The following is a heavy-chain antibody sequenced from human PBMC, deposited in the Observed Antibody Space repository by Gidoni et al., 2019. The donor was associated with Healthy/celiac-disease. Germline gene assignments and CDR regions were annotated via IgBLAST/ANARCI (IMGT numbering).Heavy chain of an antibody. V-gene: IGHV4-59*08. CDR3: ARHINAATYYYDSSGEGPFDY. CDR2: IYYSGST. D-gene: IGHD3-22*01. Sequence: QVQLQESGPGLGKPSETLSLTCTVSGGSISSYYWSWIRQPPGKGLEWIGYIYYSGSTNYNPSLKSRVTISVDTAKNQFSLKLSSVTAADTAVYYCARHINAATYYYDSSGEGPFDYWGQGTLVTVSS. J-gene: IGHJ4*02. CDR1: GGSISSYY.